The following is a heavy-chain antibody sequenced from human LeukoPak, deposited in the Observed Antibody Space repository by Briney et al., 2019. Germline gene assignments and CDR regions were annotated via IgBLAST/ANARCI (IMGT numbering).Heavy chain of an antibody. CDR2: INPNSGVT. J-gene: IGHJ4*02. Sequence: ASVKVSCKASGYTFTGYYMHWVRQAPGQGLEWMGWINPNSGVTNYAQKFQGRVTMTRDTSISTAYMELSRLRSDDTAVYYCARVPGDWGEGYFDYWGQGTLVTVSS. D-gene: IGHD3-16*01. CDR1: GYTFTGYY. CDR3: ARVPGDWGEGYFDY. V-gene: IGHV1-2*02.